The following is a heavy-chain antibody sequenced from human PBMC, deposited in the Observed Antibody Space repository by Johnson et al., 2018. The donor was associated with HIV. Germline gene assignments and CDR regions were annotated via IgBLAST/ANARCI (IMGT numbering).Heavy chain of an antibody. CDR1: GLSVSYGY. Sequence: VQLVESGGGLIQPGGSLRLSCAASGLSVSYGYMTWVRQAPGKGLEWVSVIYSGGNTYYTASVKGRFTISRDNSDNTMYLQMNSLRDEDTAVYYCARAPHDAFDVWGQGTMVTVSS. CDR2: IYSGGNT. V-gene: IGHV3-53*01. CDR3: ARAPHDAFDV. J-gene: IGHJ3*01.